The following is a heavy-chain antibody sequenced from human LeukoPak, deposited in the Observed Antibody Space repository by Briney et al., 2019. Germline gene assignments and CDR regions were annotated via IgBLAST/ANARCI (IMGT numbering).Heavy chain of an antibody. CDR3: AKMTAMGFSDY. D-gene: IGHD2-21*02. CDR1: GFTFSNYA. Sequence: GASLRLSCAASGFTFSNYAMSWVRQAPGKGLEWVSAISGSRGSTYYADSVKGRFTISRDNSKNTLYLQMNSLRAEDTAVYYCAKMTAMGFSDYWGQETLVTVSS. V-gene: IGHV3-23*01. CDR2: ISGSRGST. J-gene: IGHJ4*02.